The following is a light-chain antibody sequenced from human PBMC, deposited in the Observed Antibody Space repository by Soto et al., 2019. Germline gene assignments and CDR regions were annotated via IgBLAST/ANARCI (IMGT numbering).Light chain of an antibody. CDR3: QHYDTSLRT. CDR2: AAS. J-gene: IGKJ1*01. Sequence: TLSFRASQSISSRHLAWYQQKPGQAPRLLIYAASTRATDIPDKFSGSGSGADFTLGISRLEPEDFAVYYCQHYDTSLRTFGPGTKVDIK. CDR1: QSISSRH. V-gene: IGKV3-20*01.